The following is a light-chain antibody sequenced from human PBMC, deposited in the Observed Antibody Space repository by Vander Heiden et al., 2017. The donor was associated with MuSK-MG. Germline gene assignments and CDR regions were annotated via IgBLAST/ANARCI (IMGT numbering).Light chain of an antibody. J-gene: IGLJ2*01. CDR2: DDS. CDR1: NIGRKS. V-gene: IGLV3-21*02. Sequence: SSVLTQPPSVSVAPGQTARITCGGNNIGRKSVHWYQQKPGQAPVLVVYDDSDRPSGIPERFSGSNSGNTATLTISRVEAGDEADYYCQVWDSSTDHREVFGGGTKLTVL. CDR3: QVWDSSTDHREV.